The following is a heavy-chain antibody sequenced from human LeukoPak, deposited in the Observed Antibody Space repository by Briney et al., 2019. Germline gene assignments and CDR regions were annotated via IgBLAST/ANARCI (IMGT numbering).Heavy chain of an antibody. D-gene: IGHD2-2*01. J-gene: IGHJ4*01. CDR2: INPNTGGT. CDR3: ARDRLYCISSSCYAGDFDY. V-gene: IGHV1-2*02. CDR1: GYTFTDSD. Sequence: ASVTVSCKASGYTFTDSDMHWVRQAPGQGLEWMGWINPNTGGTNYAHKFQGRVTMTRDTSISTAYMELSRLRSDDTAVYYCARDRLYCISSSCYAGDFDYEGHGTGVTVSS.